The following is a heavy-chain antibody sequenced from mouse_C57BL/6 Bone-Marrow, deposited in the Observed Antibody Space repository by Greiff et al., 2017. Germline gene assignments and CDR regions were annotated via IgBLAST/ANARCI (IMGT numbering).Heavy chain of an antibody. CDR1: GYTFTDYE. CDR2: IDPETGGT. J-gene: IGHJ3*01. D-gene: IGHD2-1*01. V-gene: IGHV1-15*01. Sequence: VKLQESGAELVRPGASVTLSCKASGYTFTDYEMHWVKQTPVHGLEWIGAIDPETGGTAYNQKFKGKAILTADKSSSTAYMELRSLTSEDSAVYYSTRRRYGNRFPFAYWGQGTLVTVSA. CDR3: TRRRYGNRFPFAY.